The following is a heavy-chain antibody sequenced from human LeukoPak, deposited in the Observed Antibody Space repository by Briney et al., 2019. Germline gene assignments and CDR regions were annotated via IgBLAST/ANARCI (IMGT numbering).Heavy chain of an antibody. CDR3: ARDGRTFPH. J-gene: IGHJ4*02. D-gene: IGHD2/OR15-2a*01. CDR1: GLPFSSYW. Sequence: GGSLRLSCAASGLPFSSYWMSWVRQAPGKGLEWVANIRPDGGEQFYVDSVKGRFTISRDNAKNSLYLQMNSLRAEDTAMYYCARDGRTFPHWGQGTLVTVSS. V-gene: IGHV3-7*04. CDR2: IRPDGGEQ.